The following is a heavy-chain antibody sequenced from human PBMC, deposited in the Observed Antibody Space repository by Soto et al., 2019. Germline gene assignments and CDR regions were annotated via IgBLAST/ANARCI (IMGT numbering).Heavy chain of an antibody. Sequence: QVQLVESGGGVVQPGRSLRLSCAASGFTFNSYGMHWVRQGPGNGLEWVAFISYDSTNPYYAYSVKGRFTISRDNSNNALYVQMNSLTGEDTAVYYCARTRSAWSDFPYYSLDVWGQGTTVPVSS. CDR1: GFTFNSYG. CDR3: ARTRSAWSDFPYYSLDV. V-gene: IGHV3-30*03. D-gene: IGHD1-26*01. J-gene: IGHJ6*02. CDR2: ISYDSTNP.